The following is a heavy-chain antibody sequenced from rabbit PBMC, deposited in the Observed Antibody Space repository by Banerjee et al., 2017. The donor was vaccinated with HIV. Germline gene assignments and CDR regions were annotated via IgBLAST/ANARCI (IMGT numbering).Heavy chain of an antibody. CDR3: ARTGYSYSLAL. V-gene: IGHV1S45*01. CDR1: GFDLSSAYH. CDR2: IYAGSSGST. D-gene: IGHD7-1*01. J-gene: IGHJ4*01. Sequence: QEQLEESGGGLVKPEGSLTLTCKASGFDLSSAYHMCWVRQAPGKGLEWIACIYAGSSGSTYYASWAKGRFTISKTSSTTVTLQMTSLTAADTATYFCARTGYSYSLALWGPGTLVTVS.